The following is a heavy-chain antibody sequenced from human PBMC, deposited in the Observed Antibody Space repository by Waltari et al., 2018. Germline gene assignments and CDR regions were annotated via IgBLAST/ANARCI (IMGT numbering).Heavy chain of an antibody. J-gene: IGHJ4*02. D-gene: IGHD5-12*01. CDR1: ESPFVPNA. Sequence: VKLLGSGGGLVRPGGSVDLSGVASESPFVPNAMTWVRQAPGKGVEWFLGFSAKSDSTNYSDDVKGRFTTTRDNAKNTLHLQKNSRRGEDAASKYCGGYISRGRELMSWGQGTLVTVSS. CDR2: FSAKSDST. CDR3: GGYISRGRELMS. V-gene: IGHV3-23*01.